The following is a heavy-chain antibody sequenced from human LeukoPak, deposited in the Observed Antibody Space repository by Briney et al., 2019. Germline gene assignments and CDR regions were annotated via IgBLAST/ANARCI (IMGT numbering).Heavy chain of an antibody. D-gene: IGHD2-2*01. J-gene: IGHJ3*02. V-gene: IGHV4-59*12. CDR1: GGSISSYY. CDR3: ARGGGFFFQTSSVAFDI. CDR2: IYYSGST. Sequence: SETLSLTCTVSGGSISSYYWSWIRQPPGKGLEWIGYIYYSGSTNYNPSLKSRVTISVDTSKNQFSLKLSSVTAADTAVYYCARGGGFFFQTSSVAFDIWGQGTMVTVSS.